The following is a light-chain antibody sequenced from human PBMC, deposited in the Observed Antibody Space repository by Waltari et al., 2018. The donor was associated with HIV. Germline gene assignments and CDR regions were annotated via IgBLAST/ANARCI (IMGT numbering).Light chain of an antibody. CDR2: EVT. Sequence: QSALTQPASVSGSPGQSITIPCTGSRNDIGTYKYVSWYQQHPGKAPNVLIYEVTNRPSGLFDRFSGTKSGNTASLVISGVQTDDEADYYCSSYTSSTTVIFGGGTKLTVL. J-gene: IGLJ2*01. CDR1: RNDIGTYKY. V-gene: IGLV2-14*01. CDR3: SSYTSSTTVI.